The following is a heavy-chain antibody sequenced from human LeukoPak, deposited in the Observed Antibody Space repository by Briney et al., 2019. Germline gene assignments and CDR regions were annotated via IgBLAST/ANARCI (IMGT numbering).Heavy chain of an antibody. Sequence: SETLSLTCAVYGGSFSGYYWSWIRQPPGKGLEWIGEINHSGSTNYNPSLKSRVTISVDTSKNQFSLKLSSVTAADTAVYYCARARAETYFDYWGQGTLVTVSS. CDR2: INHSGST. CDR1: GGSFSGYY. CDR3: ARARAETYFDY. D-gene: IGHD1-14*01. J-gene: IGHJ4*02. V-gene: IGHV4-34*01.